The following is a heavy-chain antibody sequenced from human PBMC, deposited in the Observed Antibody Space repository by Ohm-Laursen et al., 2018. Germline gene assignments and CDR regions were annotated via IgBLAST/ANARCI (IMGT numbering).Heavy chain of an antibody. D-gene: IGHD5-12*01. CDR1: GESSSGYY. CDR3: AAYSGYDWVYGMDV. Sequence: SETLSLTCAVNGESSSGYYWSWIRQPAGKGLEWIGRIYASGSNNYNPSLKSRVTMSVDRSKNQFSLKLSSVTAADTAVYYCAAYSGYDWVYGMDVWGQGTTVTVPS. CDR2: IYASGSN. V-gene: IGHV4-59*10. J-gene: IGHJ6*02.